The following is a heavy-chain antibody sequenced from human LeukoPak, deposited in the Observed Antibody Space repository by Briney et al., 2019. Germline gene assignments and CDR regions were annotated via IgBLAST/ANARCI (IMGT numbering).Heavy chain of an antibody. CDR1: GGSLSTYY. V-gene: IGHV4-59*01. J-gene: IGHJ4*02. D-gene: IGHD5-18*01. CDR3: ARGYSYERGFFDY. CDR2: IYYSGRT. Sequence: PSETLSLTCTVSGGSLSTYYWSWIRQPPGKGLEWIGSIYYSGRTNSNPSLESRVTISIDTSKNQFSLKLTSVTAADTAVYYCARGYSYERGFFDYWGQGTLVTVSS.